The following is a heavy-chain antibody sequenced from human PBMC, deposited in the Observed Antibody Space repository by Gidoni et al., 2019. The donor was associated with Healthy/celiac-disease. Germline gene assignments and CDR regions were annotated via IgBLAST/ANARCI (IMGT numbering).Heavy chain of an antibody. D-gene: IGHD2-15*01. J-gene: IGHJ5*02. Sequence: EVQLVESGGGLVQPGGSLRLSCAASGFAFSSYSIDWSRQAPGKGLEWVSYISSSSSTIYYADSVKGRFTISRDNAKNSLYLQMNSLRAEDTAVYYCARDTVGYCSGGSCYSEWFDPWGQGTLVTVSS. CDR3: ARDTVGYCSGGSCYSEWFDP. CDR2: ISSSSSTI. CDR1: GFAFSSYS. V-gene: IGHV3-48*01.